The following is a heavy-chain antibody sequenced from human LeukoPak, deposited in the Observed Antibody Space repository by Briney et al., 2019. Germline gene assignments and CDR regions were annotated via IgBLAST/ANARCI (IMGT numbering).Heavy chain of an antibody. CDR1: GGSISSYY. CDR3: ARDGRIMITFGGVIAPGGEGYYGMDV. V-gene: IGHV4-59*01. D-gene: IGHD3-16*02. CDR2: IYYSGST. Sequence: SETLSLTCTVSGGSISSYYWSWIRQPPGKGLEWIGYIYYSGSTNYNPSLKSRVTISVDTSKNQFSLKLSSVTAADTAVYYCARDGRIMITFGGVIAPGGEGYYGMDVWGQGTTVTVSS. J-gene: IGHJ6*02.